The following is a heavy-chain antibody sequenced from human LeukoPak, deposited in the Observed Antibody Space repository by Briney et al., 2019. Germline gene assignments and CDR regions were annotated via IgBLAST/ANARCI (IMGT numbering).Heavy chain of an antibody. J-gene: IGHJ4*02. CDR1: GCTFTSYG. D-gene: IGHD6-19*01. CDR2: INTYNGNT. V-gene: IGHV1-18*01. CDR3: AKAGSGWYYFDY. Sequence: ASVKVSCKASGCTFTSYGISWVRQAPGQGLEWMGWINTYNGNTNYAQKIQGRVTMTTDTSTSTAYMELRSLRSDDTAVYFCAKAGSGWYYFDYWGQGTLVTVSS.